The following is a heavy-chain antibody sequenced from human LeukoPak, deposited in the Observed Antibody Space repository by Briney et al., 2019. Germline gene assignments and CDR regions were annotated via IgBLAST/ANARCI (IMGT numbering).Heavy chain of an antibody. Sequence: SETLSLTCTVSGGSISSYYWSWIRQPAGKGLEWIGRIYTSGSTNYNPSLKSRVTMSVDTSKNQCTLKLSSVTAADTAVYYCARITVTTFFDYWGQGTLVTVSS. CDR2: IYTSGST. CDR1: GGSISSYY. D-gene: IGHD4-17*01. CDR3: ARITVTTFFDY. V-gene: IGHV4-4*07. J-gene: IGHJ4*02.